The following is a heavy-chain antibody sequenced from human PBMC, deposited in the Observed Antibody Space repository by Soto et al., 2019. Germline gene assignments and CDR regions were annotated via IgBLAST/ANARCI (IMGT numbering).Heavy chain of an antibody. V-gene: IGHV1-8*01. CDR2: MNPDNGNT. CDR3: ASGPAEGEGATYY. D-gene: IGHD1-26*01. CDR1: GYTFTDYD. J-gene: IGHJ4*02. Sequence: QVQLVQSGAEVKKPGASVKVSCKASGYTFTDYDVNWVRQAPGQGLEWMGWMNPDNGNTGYAQKFQGRITVTRDHSIRTAYMDLSSLRPEDTAVYYGASGPAEGEGATYYWGQGTLVTVSS.